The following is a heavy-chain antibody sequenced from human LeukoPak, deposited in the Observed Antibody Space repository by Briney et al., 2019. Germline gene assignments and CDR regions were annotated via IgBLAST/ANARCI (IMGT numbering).Heavy chain of an antibody. CDR1: GFTFSSYA. D-gene: IGHD3-16*01. Sequence: GGSLRLSCAASGFTFSSYAMSWVRQAPGKGLEWVSAISGSGGSTYYADSVKGRYTISRDNSRDTLYLQMNSLRAEDTAVYYCAKGYYDYVWGSYYFDYWGQGTLVTVSS. V-gene: IGHV3-23*01. CDR3: AKGYYDYVWGSYYFDY. J-gene: IGHJ4*02. CDR2: ISGSGGST.